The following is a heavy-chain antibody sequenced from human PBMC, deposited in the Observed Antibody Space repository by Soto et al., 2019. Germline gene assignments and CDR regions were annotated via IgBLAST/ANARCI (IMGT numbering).Heavy chain of an antibody. CDR3: AASGYPIYYYYYGMDV. J-gene: IGHJ6*02. CDR1: GFTFTSSA. D-gene: IGHD5-18*01. CDR2: IVVGSGNT. V-gene: IGHV1-58*01. Sequence: ASVKVSCKASGFTFTSSAVQWVRQARGQRLEWIGWIVVGSGNTNYAQKFQERVTITRDMSTSTAYMELSSLRSEDTAVYYCAASGYPIYYYYYGMDVWGQGTTVTVS.